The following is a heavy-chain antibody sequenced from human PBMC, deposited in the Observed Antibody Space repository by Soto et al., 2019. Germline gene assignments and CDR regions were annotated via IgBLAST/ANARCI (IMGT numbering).Heavy chain of an antibody. V-gene: IGHV1-3*01. CDR2: INAGNGNT. CDR3: ARDGYGDYGAGVDNWFDP. J-gene: IGHJ5*02. CDR1: GYTFTSYA. Sequence: GASVKVSCKASGYTFTSYAMHWVRQAPGQRLEWMGWINAGNGNTKYSQKFQGRVTITRDTSASTAYMELSSLRSEDTAVYYCARDGYGDYGAGVDNWFDPWGQGTLVTVSS. D-gene: IGHD4-17*01.